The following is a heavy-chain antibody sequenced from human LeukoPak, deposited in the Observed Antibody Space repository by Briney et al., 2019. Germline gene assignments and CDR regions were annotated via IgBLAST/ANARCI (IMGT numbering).Heavy chain of an antibody. D-gene: IGHD3-10*01. J-gene: IGHJ4*02. CDR3: AREEYYYGSGSYLSFYFDH. CDR1: GGTFSSYA. Sequence: SVKVSCKASGGTFSSYATSWVRQAPGQGLEWMGRIIPIFGTANYAQKFQGRVTITTDESTSTAYMELSSLRSEDTAVYYCAREEYYYGSGSYLSFYFDHWGQGTLVTVSS. V-gene: IGHV1-69*05. CDR2: IIPIFGTA.